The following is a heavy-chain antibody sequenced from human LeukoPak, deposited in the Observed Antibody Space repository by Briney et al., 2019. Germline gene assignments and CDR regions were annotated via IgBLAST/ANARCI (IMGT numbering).Heavy chain of an antibody. D-gene: IGHD6-25*01. CDR1: GGSISSGGYY. J-gene: IGHJ2*01. Sequence: SQTLSLTCTVSGGSISSGGYYCGWIRQHPGKGLEWIGYIYYSGSTYYNPSLKSRVTISVDTSKNQFSLKLSSVTAADTAVYYCARVSDRLYWYFDLWGRGTLVTVSS. CDR2: IYYSGST. CDR3: ARVSDRLYWYFDL. V-gene: IGHV4-31*03.